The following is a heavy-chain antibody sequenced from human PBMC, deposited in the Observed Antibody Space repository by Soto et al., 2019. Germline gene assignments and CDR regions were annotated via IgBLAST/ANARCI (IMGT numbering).Heavy chain of an antibody. CDR2: INPNSGGT. CDR1: GYTFTGYY. Sequence: GASVKVSCKASGYTFTGYYMHWVRQAPGQGLEWMGWINPNSGGTNYAQKFQGRVTMTRDTSISTAYMELSRLRSDDTAVYYCARDGYCSGGSCYRFDPWGQGTLVTVSS. CDR3: ARDGYCSGGSCYRFDP. V-gene: IGHV1-2*02. D-gene: IGHD2-15*01. J-gene: IGHJ5*02.